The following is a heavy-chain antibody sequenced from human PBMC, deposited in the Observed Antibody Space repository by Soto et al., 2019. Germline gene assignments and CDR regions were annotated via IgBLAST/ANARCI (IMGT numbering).Heavy chain of an antibody. J-gene: IGHJ4*02. V-gene: IGHV3-23*01. Sequence: GGSLRLSCAASGFTFSSYAMSWVRQAPGKGLEWVSAISGSGGSTYYADSVKGRFTISRDNSKNTLYLQMNSLRAEDTAVYYCAKLGSSWYKSPYDYWGQGTLVTVSS. CDR3: AKLGSSWYKSPYDY. CDR2: ISGSGGST. D-gene: IGHD6-13*01. CDR1: GFTFSSYA.